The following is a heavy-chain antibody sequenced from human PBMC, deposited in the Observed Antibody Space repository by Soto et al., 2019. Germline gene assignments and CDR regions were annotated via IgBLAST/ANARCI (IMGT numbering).Heavy chain of an antibody. V-gene: IGHV3-48*03. Sequence: GGSLRLSCAASGFTFSSYEMNWVRQAPGKGLEWVSHISSSGSTIYYADSVKGRFTISRDNAKNSLYLQMNSLRAEDTAVYYCARDPGNYYYGMDVWGQGTTVTVSS. J-gene: IGHJ6*02. CDR3: ARDPGNYYYGMDV. CDR2: ISSSGSTI. D-gene: IGHD6-13*01. CDR1: GFTFSSYE.